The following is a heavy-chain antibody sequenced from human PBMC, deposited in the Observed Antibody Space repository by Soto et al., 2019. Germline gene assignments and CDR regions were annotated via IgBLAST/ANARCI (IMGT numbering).Heavy chain of an antibody. CDR2: ISSVGSTI. Sequence: PGGSLRLSCAASGFSFSSYNMNWVRQAPGKGLEWVSYISSVGSTIYYADSVKGRFIISRDNAKNSLYLQMNSLRDEDTAVYYCAREGLLWFGELIRNYYNYAMGVWRQGTTVTVSS. CDR3: AREGLLWFGELIRNYYNYAMGV. V-gene: IGHV3-48*02. D-gene: IGHD3-10*01. CDR1: GFSFSSYN. J-gene: IGHJ6*02.